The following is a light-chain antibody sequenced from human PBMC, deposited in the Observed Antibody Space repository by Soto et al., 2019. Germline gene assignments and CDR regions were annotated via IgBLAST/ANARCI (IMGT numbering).Light chain of an antibody. CDR3: QQYGSSPGT. V-gene: IGKV3-20*01. Sequence: EIVLTQSPGTLSLSPGERATLSCRASQSVSSSSLAWYQQKPGQAPRLLIYGASSRATGIPDRFSGSGSGTDFTLTISRLEPEDFALYYCQQYGSSPGTFVQGTKVEIK. CDR1: QSVSSSS. J-gene: IGKJ1*01. CDR2: GAS.